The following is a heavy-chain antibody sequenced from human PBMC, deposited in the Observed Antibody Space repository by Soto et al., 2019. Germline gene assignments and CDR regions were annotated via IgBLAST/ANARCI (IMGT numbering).Heavy chain of an antibody. V-gene: IGHV4-4*07. CDR1: GDSISSYY. Sequence: QVQLQESGPGLVKPSETLSLTCTVSGDSISSYYWSWIRQPARMGLEWIGRIYTGGSTNYNPSRKSRVTMSVDTSKNQFSLRLSSVTAADTAVYYCARDSSGYYYLFDYWGQGTLVTVSS. J-gene: IGHJ4*02. CDR2: IYTGGST. D-gene: IGHD3-22*01. CDR3: ARDSSGYYYLFDY.